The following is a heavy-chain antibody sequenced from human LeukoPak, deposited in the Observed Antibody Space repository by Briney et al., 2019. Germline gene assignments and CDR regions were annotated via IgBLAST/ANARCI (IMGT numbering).Heavy chain of an antibody. J-gene: IGHJ3*02. V-gene: IGHV1-69*05. Sequence: SVKVSCKASGGTFSSYAISWVRQAPGQGLEWMGGIIPIFGTANYAQKFQGRVTITTDESTSTAYMELSSLRSEDTAVYYCARDRDTAMGDDAFDIWGQGTMVTVSS. CDR2: IIPIFGTA. D-gene: IGHD5-18*01. CDR1: GGTFSSYA. CDR3: ARDRDTAMGDDAFDI.